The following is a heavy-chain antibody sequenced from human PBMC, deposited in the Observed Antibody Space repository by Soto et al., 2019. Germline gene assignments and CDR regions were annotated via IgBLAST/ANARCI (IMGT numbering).Heavy chain of an antibody. J-gene: IGHJ6*02. CDR1: GFTFSTSA. CDR3: AARRSGLYAMDV. D-gene: IGHD1-26*01. V-gene: IGHV1-58*01. CDR2: IVGGSGNT. Sequence: SVKVSCKASGFTFSTSAVQWVRQARGQRPEWMGWIVGGSGNTNYAQNSQERVIITRNMSTSTVYMELSSLRSDDTAVYFCAARRSGLYAMDVWGQGTTVTVS.